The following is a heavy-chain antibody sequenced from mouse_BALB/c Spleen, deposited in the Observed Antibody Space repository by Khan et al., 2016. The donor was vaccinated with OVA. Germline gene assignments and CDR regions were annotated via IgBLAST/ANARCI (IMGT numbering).Heavy chain of an antibody. CDR1: GYTFTNYD. CDR2: IFPGDGSA. CDR3: ARHYYGGVLYWYFDV. J-gene: IGHJ1*01. Sequence: LQQSGAELVKPGASVKLSCKASGYTFTNYDLNWVRLRPEQGLEWIGWIFPGDGSAKYNEKFKGKATLTTDSSPTTAYSQLSRLTSEDSAYYVCARHYYGGVLYWYFDVWGAGTAVTVSS. D-gene: IGHD1-1*02. V-gene: IGHV1-85*01.